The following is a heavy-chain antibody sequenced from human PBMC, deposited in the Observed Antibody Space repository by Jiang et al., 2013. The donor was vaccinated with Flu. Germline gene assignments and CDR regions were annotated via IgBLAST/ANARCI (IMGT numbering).Heavy chain of an antibody. CDR3: ARHVAFRDYDLVSFDF. CDR2: VFPGDSDT. D-gene: IGHD5-12*01. V-gene: IGHV5-51*01. J-gene: IGHJ4*02. CDR1: GYTFTAHW. Sequence: VQLVESGAEVKKPGESLKISCKTSGYTFTAHWIGWVRQMPGKGLEWMGVVFPGDSDTRYNPSFQGQVSISVDKSINTAYLQWSSLKASDTAMYYCARHVAFRDYDLVSFDFWGQGTLVTV.